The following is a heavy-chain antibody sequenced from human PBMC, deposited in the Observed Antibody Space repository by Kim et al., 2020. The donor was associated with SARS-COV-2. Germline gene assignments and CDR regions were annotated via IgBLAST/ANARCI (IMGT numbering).Heavy chain of an antibody. V-gene: IGHV3-23*01. Sequence: GGSLRLSCAASGYSINTFAMSWVRQAPGKGLEWVSAITKFDGRTYYADSVRGRFTISRDNSKNTVYLQMHSLRAEDTGLYYCAKDHPSSGWPTFDYWGQG. CDR2: ITKFDGRT. CDR1: GYSINTFA. J-gene: IGHJ4*02. D-gene: IGHD6-19*01. CDR3: AKDHPSSGWPTFDY.